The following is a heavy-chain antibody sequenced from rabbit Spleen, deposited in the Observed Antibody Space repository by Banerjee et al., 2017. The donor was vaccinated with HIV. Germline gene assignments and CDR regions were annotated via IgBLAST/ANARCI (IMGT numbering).Heavy chain of an antibody. CDR2: INAGSSGNT. J-gene: IGHJ4*01. Sequence: QSLEESGGDLVKPGASLTLTCTASGFSFSSDYYMCWVRQAPGKGLEWIACINAGSSGNTYYATWAKGRFTISKTSSTTVTLQMTSLTAADTATYFCARDNSTSWGYYFDLWGPGTLVTVS. D-gene: IGHD7-1*01. CDR3: ARDNSTSWGYYFDL. V-gene: IGHV1S40*01. CDR1: GFSFSSDYY.